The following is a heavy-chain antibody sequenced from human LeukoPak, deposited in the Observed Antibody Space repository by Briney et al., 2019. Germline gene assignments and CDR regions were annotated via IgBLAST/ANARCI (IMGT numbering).Heavy chain of an antibody. Sequence: GGSLRLSCAASGFTFSSYAMSWVRQAPGKGLEWVAVISYDGSNKYYADSVKGRFTISRDNSKNTLYLQMNSLRAEDTAVYYCARDLNYDILTGYSTLDYWGQGTLVTVSS. CDR2: ISYDGSNK. J-gene: IGHJ4*02. CDR3: ARDLNYDILTGYSTLDY. D-gene: IGHD3-9*01. V-gene: IGHV3-30-3*01. CDR1: GFTFSSYA.